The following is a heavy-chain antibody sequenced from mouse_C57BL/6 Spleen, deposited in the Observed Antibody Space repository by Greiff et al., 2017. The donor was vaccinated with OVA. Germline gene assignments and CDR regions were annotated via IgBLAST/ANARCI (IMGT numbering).Heavy chain of an antibody. D-gene: IGHD2-5*01. Sequence: EVKLVESGGGLVKPGGSLKLSCAASGFTFSSYTMSWVRQTPEQRLEWVATISGGGGNTYYPASVKGRSTISRDNAKNTLYLQMSSLRSEDTALYYCARSSNYYFDYWGQGTTLTVSS. CDR1: GFTFSSYT. CDR3: ARSSNYYFDY. V-gene: IGHV5-9*01. J-gene: IGHJ2*01. CDR2: ISGGGGNT.